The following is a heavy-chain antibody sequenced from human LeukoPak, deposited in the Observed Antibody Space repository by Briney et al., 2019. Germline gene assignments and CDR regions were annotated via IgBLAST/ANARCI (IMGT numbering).Heavy chain of an antibody. CDR1: GFDVSINY. D-gene: IGHD1-1*01. CDR2: IHNDGST. Sequence: GGSLRLSCAASGFDVSINYMNWIRQSPEKGLEWVSIIHNDGSTYYADSVKGRFTVSRDNSKNAVSLQMDSLRVDDTGIYYCARGFLQLTPYYFDYWGQGALVTASS. V-gene: IGHV3-66*01. J-gene: IGHJ4*02. CDR3: ARGFLQLTPYYFDY.